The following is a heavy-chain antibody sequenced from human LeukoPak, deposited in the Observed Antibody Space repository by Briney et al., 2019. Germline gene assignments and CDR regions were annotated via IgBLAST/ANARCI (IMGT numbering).Heavy chain of an antibody. V-gene: IGHV5-51*01. CDR2: IYPGDSDT. Sequence: GESLKISCKGSGYSFTSYWISWARQMPGKGLEWMGIIYPGDSDTRYSPSLQGQVTISADKSISTAYLQWSSLKASDTAMYYCASSSWFGPYYFDYWGQGTLVTVSS. CDR3: ASSSWFGPYYFDY. CDR1: GYSFTSYW. J-gene: IGHJ4*02. D-gene: IGHD3-10*01.